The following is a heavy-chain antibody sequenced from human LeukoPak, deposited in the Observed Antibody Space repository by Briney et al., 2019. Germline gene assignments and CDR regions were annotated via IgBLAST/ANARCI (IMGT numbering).Heavy chain of an antibody. V-gene: IGHV3-30*02. CDR2: IRYDGSNK. CDR3: ARDYENLTGSKTRFHY. J-gene: IGHJ4*02. Sequence: GGSLRLSCAASGFTFSSYAMHWVRQAPGKGLEWVAFIRYDGSNKYYADSVKGRFTISRDNAKNSLYLQMNSLRAEDTAVYYCARDYENLTGSKTRFHYWGQGTLVTVSS. CDR1: GFTFSSYA. D-gene: IGHD3-9*01.